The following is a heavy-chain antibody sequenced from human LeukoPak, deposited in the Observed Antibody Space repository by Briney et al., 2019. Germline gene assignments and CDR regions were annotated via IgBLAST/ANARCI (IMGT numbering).Heavy chain of an antibody. Sequence: PGGSLRLSCAASGFAFSYYNMNWVRQAPGKGLEWVSSISNSGRNYAVSVRGRFTLSRDYAENSLSLQMDSLGVEDTAIYYCARGGTGLQRQDGFDIWGQGHWSPSLQ. D-gene: IGHD3-16*01. J-gene: IGHJ3*02. V-gene: IGHV3-69-1*02. CDR1: GFAFSYYN. CDR2: ISNSGR. CDR3: ARGGTGLQRQDGFDI.